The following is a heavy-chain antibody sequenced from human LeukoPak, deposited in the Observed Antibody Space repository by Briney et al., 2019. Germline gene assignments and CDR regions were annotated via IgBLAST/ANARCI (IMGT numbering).Heavy chain of an antibody. Sequence: GGSLRLSCTVSGFTLSSYEMTWFRQAPGKGLEWVSSIGYSGGDTHYADSVKGRFTISRDNSKNTLYLQLNSLRAEDTAVYYCARVSSDSLDYWGQGTLVTVSS. J-gene: IGHJ4*02. CDR1: GFTLSSYE. V-gene: IGHV3-23*01. CDR2: IGYSGGDT. D-gene: IGHD6-19*01. CDR3: ARVSSDSLDY.